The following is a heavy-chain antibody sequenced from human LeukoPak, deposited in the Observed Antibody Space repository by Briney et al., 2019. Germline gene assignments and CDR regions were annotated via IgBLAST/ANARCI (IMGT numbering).Heavy chain of an antibody. CDR3: ARGRYYDSSGYYPLTSFDY. CDR2: IIPILGTA. CDR1: GGTFSSYA. J-gene: IGHJ4*02. D-gene: IGHD3-22*01. V-gene: IGHV1-69*13. Sequence: ASVKVSCKASGGTFSSYAISWVRQAPGQGLEWMGGIIPILGTANYAQKFQGRVTITADESTSTAYMELSSLRSEDTAVYYCARGRYYDSSGYYPLTSFDYWGQGTLVTVSS.